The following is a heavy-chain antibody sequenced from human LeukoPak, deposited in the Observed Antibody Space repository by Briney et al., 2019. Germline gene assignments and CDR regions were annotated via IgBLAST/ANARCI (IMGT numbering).Heavy chain of an antibody. CDR1: GYTFTYYY. D-gene: IGHD6-13*01. CDR2: INPSGGIT. V-gene: IGHV1-46*01. CDR3: ARDGKTAAGNNFDY. J-gene: IGHJ4*02. Sequence: ASVNVSCTASGYTFTYYYIHWVRQAPGQGLEWMGIINPSGGITTYAQKFQRRVTMTRDKSTSTVYMELRRLTSEDTAVYYCARDGKTAAGNNFDYWGQGTLVTVSS.